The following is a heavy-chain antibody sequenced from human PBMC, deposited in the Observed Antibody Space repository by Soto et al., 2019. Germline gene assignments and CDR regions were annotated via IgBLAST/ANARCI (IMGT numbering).Heavy chain of an antibody. D-gene: IGHD3-16*01. CDR1: GLTFSSYA. CDR2: VSYDGSIE. Sequence: EHLVESGGGVVKPGRSLRLSCTGSGLTFSSYAMHWVRLAPGKGLEWVAVVSYDGSIENYADSVRGRFTISRDNSKNTVFLQMNSLRVEDTAVYYCAKDLYYYDFSLDDSWGQGTLVTVSS. CDR3: AKDLYYYDFSLDDS. J-gene: IGHJ5*02. V-gene: IGHV3-30*04.